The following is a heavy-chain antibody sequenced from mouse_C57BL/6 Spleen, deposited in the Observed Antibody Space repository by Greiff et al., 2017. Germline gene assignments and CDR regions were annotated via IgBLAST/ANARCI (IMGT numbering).Heavy chain of an antibody. V-gene: IGHV5-6*01. J-gene: IGHJ3*01. CDR2: ISSGGSYT. D-gene: IGHD4-1*01. CDR3: ARHSLTGAWFAY. CDR1: GFTFSSYG. Sequence: VQLKESGGDLVKPGGSLKLSCAASGFTFSSYGMSWVRQTPDKRLEWVATISSGGSYTYYPDSVKGRFTISRDNAKNTLYLQMSSLKSEDTAMYYCARHSLTGAWFAYWGQGTLVTVSA.